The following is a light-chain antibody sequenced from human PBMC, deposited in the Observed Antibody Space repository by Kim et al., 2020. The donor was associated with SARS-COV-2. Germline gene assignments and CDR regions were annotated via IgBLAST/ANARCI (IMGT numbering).Light chain of an antibody. J-gene: IGKJ5*01. CDR3: QQLHSYPFT. V-gene: IGKV1-9*01. CDR1: QGISSF. Sequence: ASVSDRVPITCRASQGISSFLAWYQQKPGKAPELLIHDASTLQSGVPSRFTGSGSGTEFTLTITSLQPDDFATYYCQQLHSYPFTFGQGTRLDIK. CDR2: DAS.